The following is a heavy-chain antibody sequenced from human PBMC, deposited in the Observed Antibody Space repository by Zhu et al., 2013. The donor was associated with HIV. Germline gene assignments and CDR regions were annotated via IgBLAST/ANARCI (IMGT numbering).Heavy chain of an antibody. Sequence: EVQLVQSGAEVKKPGSTVKVSCKVSGYTFSDYDLHWVLQAPGKGFEWMGLVDPEDGETTYAERFQGRVTITADTSTDTAYMELSGLKSEDTALYYCAKGGRKYNYGDLFHFWGQGTLVTVSS. CDR2: VDPEDGET. V-gene: IGHV1-69-2*01. CDR3: AKGGRKYNYGDLFHF. D-gene: IGHD3-10*01. CDR1: GYTFSDYD. J-gene: IGHJ4*02.